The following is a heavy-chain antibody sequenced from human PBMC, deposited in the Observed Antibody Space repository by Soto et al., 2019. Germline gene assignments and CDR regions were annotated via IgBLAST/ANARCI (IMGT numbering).Heavy chain of an antibody. CDR1: GFTFSSYE. J-gene: IGHJ4*02. CDR2: IERGGSPI. Sequence: GGSLSLSCAASGFTFSSYEMNWVRPAPGKGLEWISYIERGGSPIYYADSVKGRFTISRDNARNSLFLQMNSLRAEDTAIYYCASKIFGTTYVGYWGRGTLVTVSS. V-gene: IGHV3-48*03. CDR3: ASKIFGTTYVGY. D-gene: IGHD1-7*01.